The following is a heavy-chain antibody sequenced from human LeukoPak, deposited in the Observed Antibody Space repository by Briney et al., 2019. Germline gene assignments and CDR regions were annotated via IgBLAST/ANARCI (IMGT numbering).Heavy chain of an antibody. CDR1: GFTFSSFD. J-gene: IGHJ6*03. Sequence: GGSLRLSCAASGFTFSSFDMDWVRQRTGQGLEGGSTIGTASDTYYPGSVEGRFTLSRDNAKNSLYLQMNSLTAGDTAVYYCARGPPRGKYYYMDVWGKGTTVTVSS. CDR2: IGTASDT. V-gene: IGHV3-13*01. D-gene: IGHD1-1*01. CDR3: ARGPPRGKYYYMDV.